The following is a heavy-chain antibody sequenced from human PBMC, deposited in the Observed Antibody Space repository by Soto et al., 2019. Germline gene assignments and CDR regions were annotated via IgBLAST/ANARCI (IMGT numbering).Heavy chain of an antibody. V-gene: IGHV3-64D*06. CDR3: VKEGYMRSDWYGQFDC. Sequence: GGSLRLSCSASGFTFNTFAMHWVRQTPGKGLEFVSAISSNGGNTYYADSVKGRFAISRDNSKNTLYLQMYSLRPEDTALYYCVKEGYMRSDWYGQFDCWGQGTLVPLSS. CDR1: GFTFNTFA. D-gene: IGHD6-19*01. CDR2: ISSNGGNT. J-gene: IGHJ4*02.